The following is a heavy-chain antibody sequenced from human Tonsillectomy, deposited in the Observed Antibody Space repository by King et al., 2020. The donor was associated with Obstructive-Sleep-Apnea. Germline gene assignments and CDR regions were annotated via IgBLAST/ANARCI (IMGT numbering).Heavy chain of an antibody. V-gene: IGHV4-39*01. J-gene: IGHJ4*02. D-gene: IGHD6-19*01. CDR1: GGSISSSNYY. CDR2: IYYSGST. CDR3: ARLGLGSAWVGWLDY. Sequence: QLQESGPGLVRPSETLSLTCTVSGGSISSSNYYWGWIRQSPGKGLEWIGSIYYSGSTFYNPSLKSRVTIAVDTSKKQFSLKLSSVTAAGTAVYYCARLGLGSAWVGWLDYWGQGTLVTVSS.